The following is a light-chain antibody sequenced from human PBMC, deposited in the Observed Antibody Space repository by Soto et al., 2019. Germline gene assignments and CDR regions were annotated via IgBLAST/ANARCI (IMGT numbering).Light chain of an antibody. V-gene: IGKV3-20*01. J-gene: IGKJ3*01. CDR3: QHYDGPPFT. Sequence: EIVLTQSPGTLSLSPGERATLSCRASQSVNRRFLAWYQQKPGQAPSLLIYGVSSRATGIPDRFSGSGSGTDFTLIISRLEPEDFAVYYCQHYDGPPFTFGPGTKVDIK. CDR1: QSVNRRF. CDR2: GVS.